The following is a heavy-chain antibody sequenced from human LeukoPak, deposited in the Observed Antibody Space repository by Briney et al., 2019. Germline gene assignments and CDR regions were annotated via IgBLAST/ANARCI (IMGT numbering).Heavy chain of an antibody. D-gene: IGHD6-19*01. CDR2: ISGSGGST. CDR3: AKEGSRFSGLLRVFYFDY. Sequence: GGSLRLSCAASGFTFSSYAMSWVRQAPGKGLEWVSAISGSGGSTYYADSVKGRFTISRDNSKNTLYLQMSSLRAEDTAVYYCAKEGSRFSGLLRVFYFDYWGQGTLVTVSS. J-gene: IGHJ4*02. CDR1: GFTFSSYA. V-gene: IGHV3-23*01.